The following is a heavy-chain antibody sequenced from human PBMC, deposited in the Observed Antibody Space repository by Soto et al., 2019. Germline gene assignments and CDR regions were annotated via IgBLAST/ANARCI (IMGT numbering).Heavy chain of an antibody. CDR3: ATSGYNYGPFDY. J-gene: IGHJ4*01. Sequence: QVQLVQSGAEVRKPGSSVEVSCRASGDTFKNYAISWVRQAPGQGLEWMGGIIPIFGKTDYAQTFHGRVTINGDESTYTAHMELRGLRSDDTALYYCATSGYNYGPFDYWGRGLLVTVSS. D-gene: IGHD2-15*01. V-gene: IGHV1-69*01. CDR2: IIPIFGKT. CDR1: GDTFKNYA.